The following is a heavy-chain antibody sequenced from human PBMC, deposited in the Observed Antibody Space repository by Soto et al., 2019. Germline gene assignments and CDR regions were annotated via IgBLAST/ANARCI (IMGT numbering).Heavy chain of an antibody. CDR2: IIPSFGTA. V-gene: IGHV1-69*01. Sequence: QVQLVQSGVEVTTPGSSVKVSCKASGGTFSSYAISWVRQAPGQGLEWMGGIIPSFGTANYAQKFQGRVTIAADESTSTAYMELSSLRSEDTAVYYCARVGYSYGGYWFDPWGQGTLVTVSS. J-gene: IGHJ5*02. D-gene: IGHD5-18*01. CDR3: ARVGYSYGGYWFDP. CDR1: GGTFSSYA.